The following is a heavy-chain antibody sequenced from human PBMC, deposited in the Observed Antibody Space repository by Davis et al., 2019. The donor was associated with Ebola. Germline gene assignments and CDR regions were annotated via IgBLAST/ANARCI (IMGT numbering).Heavy chain of an antibody. CDR2: IYPGDSDI. CDR3: ARDMVPSPRDPNNGFDV. CDR1: GYNFYTYW. J-gene: IGHJ3*01. D-gene: IGHD3-10*01. Sequence: GGSLRLSCKGSGYNFYTYWIAWVRQIPGKGLEWMGVIYPGDSDIRYSPSFQGQVTFSVDKSINTAYLQWSSLKASDSAFYYCARDMVPSPRDPNNGFDVWGQGTRVTVS. V-gene: IGHV5-51*01.